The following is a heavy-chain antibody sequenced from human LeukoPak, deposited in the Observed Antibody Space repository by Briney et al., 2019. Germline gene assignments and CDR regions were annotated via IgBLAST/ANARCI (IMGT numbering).Heavy chain of an antibody. Sequence: NPSETLSLTCTVSGGSTSSDYWSWIRQSPGKGLEWVGYVYNSGDTGKSPSLKSRVTILLDTSKNQCSLKLTSVSAADTAVYYCARASSPGAQYYFDYWGQGTLVTVSS. D-gene: IGHD1-26*01. J-gene: IGHJ4*02. CDR1: GGSTSSDY. V-gene: IGHV4-59*08. CDR2: VYNSGDT. CDR3: ARASSPGAQYYFDY.